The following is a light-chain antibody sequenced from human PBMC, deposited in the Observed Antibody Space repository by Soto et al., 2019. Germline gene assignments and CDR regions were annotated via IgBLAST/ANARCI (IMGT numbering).Light chain of an antibody. Sequence: QSVLTQPPSASWTPGQRVTISCSGRSSNIGSNTVNWYQQLPGTAPKLLIYSNNQRPSGVPDRFSGSKSGTSASLAISGLQSEDEADYYSAAWDDSLNGDVVFGGGTKLTVL. CDR2: SNN. V-gene: IGLV1-44*01. CDR1: SSNIGSNT. CDR3: AAWDDSLNGDVV. J-gene: IGLJ2*01.